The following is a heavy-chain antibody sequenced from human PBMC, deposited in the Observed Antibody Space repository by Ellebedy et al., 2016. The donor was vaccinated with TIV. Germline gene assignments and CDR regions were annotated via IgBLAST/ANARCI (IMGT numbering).Heavy chain of an antibody. CDR3: ARQFYDSSGYNDY. J-gene: IGHJ4*02. V-gene: IGHV1-18*01. CDR2: ISPDSGGT. Sequence: ASVKVSCKASGYTFTTYSMHWVRQAPGQGLEWMGWISPDSGGTNYAQNLQGRLTMTIDTSTSTAYMDLRSLRSDDTAVYYCARQFYDSSGYNDYWGQGTLVTVSS. D-gene: IGHD3-22*01. CDR1: GYTFTTYS.